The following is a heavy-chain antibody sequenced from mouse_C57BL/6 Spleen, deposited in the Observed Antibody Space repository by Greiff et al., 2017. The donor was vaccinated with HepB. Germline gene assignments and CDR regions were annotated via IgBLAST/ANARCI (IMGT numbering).Heavy chain of an antibody. CDR2: INPSSGYT. J-gene: IGHJ4*01. D-gene: IGHD2-1*01. Sequence: VQGVESGAELARPGASVKMSCKASGYTFTSYTMHWVKQRPGQGLEWIAYINPSSGYTKYNQKFKDKATLTADKSSSTAYMQLSSLTSEDSAVYYCARDYGNYDYAMDYWGQGTSVTVSS. CDR1: GYTFTSYT. CDR3: ARDYGNYDYAMDY. V-gene: IGHV1-4*01.